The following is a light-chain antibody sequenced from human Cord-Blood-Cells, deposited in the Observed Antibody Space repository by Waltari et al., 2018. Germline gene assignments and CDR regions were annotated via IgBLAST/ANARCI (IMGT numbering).Light chain of an antibody. CDR2: KAS. V-gene: IGLV3-27*01. J-gene: IGLJ3*02. Sequence: SYELTQPSSVSVSPGQTARITCSGDVLAKKYARWFQQKPGQAPVLVIYKASERPSGIPERFSGSSSGTTVTLTISGAQVEDEADYYCYSAADNIGVFGGGTKLTVL. CDR3: YSAADNIGV. CDR1: VLAKKY.